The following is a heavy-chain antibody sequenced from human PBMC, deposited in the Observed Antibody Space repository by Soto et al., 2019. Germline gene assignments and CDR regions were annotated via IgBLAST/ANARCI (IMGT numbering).Heavy chain of an antibody. D-gene: IGHD3-3*01. Sequence: QVQVVQSGAEVKKPGASVKVSCKASGYTFTSYGISWVREAPGQGLEWMGWINAYNGNTNYAQKLEGRGTMTADTSTSTAYMELRSPLADGTAVYYCARDLGVGISAPWGQGTLVTVSS. V-gene: IGHV1-18*01. CDR1: GYTFTSYG. J-gene: IGHJ5*02. CDR3: ARDLGVGISAP. CDR2: INAYNGNT.